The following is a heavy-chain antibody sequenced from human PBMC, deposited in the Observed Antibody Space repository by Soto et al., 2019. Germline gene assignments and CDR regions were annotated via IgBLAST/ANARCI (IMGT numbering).Heavy chain of an antibody. J-gene: IGHJ5*02. V-gene: IGHV4-4*07. CDR3: ARDVGSQYFTNRVCYIPLSPIKRWFEP. D-gene: IGHD2-8*01. Sequence: SETLSLTCTVSGGSISSYYWSWIRQPAGKGLEWIGRIYTSGSTNYNPSLKRRVTMSVDTSKNQFSLKLSSVTAAATAVYYCARDVGSQYFTNRVCYIPLSPIKRWFEPSGQGTLVTVSS. CDR1: GGSISSYY. CDR2: IYTSGST.